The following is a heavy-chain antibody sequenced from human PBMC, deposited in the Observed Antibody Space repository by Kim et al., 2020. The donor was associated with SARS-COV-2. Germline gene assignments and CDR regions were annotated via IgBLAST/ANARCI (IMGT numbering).Heavy chain of an antibody. CDR2: ISSACSPV. V-gene: IGHV3-48*02. CDR3: ARDYKSSSNYFDY. D-gene: IGHD6-6*01. Sequence: GGSLRLSCAVSGFTLSSYDMSWVRQAPGKGLEWVSYISSACSPVYYADSMKGRFTISKDNAKNSLYLQMNSLRDDDTAVYYCARDYKSSSNYFDYWGQGTLVTVSS. J-gene: IGHJ4*02. CDR1: GFTLSSYD.